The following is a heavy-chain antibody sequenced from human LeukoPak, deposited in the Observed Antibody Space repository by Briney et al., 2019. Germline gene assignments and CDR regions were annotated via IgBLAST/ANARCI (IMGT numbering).Heavy chain of an antibody. V-gene: IGHV1-2*02. Sequence: ASVKVSCKASGYTFTGYYLHWVRQAPGQGPEWMGWVNPNSGGTNSAQRFQGRVTMTRDTSISTAYMELSSLRSDGTAVYYCARGPGSGCDARYFDSWGQGTLVTVSS. CDR2: VNPNSGGT. CDR1: GYTFTGYY. J-gene: IGHJ4*02. CDR3: ARGPGSGCDARYFDS. D-gene: IGHD5-12*01.